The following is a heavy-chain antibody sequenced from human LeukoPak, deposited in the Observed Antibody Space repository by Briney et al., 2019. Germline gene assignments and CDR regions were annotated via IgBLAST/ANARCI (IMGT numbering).Heavy chain of an antibody. CDR3: VSRARLDN. CDR1: GFIFSTYW. V-gene: IGHV3-7*01. CDR2: IKEDGSEK. J-gene: IGHJ4*02. D-gene: IGHD3/OR15-3a*01. Sequence: GGSLRLSCTTSGFIFSTYWMSWVRQAPGKGLEWVANIKEDGSEKHYVDSVKGRFTISRDNAKNSLYLQMNSLRADDTALYYCVSRARLDNWGQGTLVTVSS.